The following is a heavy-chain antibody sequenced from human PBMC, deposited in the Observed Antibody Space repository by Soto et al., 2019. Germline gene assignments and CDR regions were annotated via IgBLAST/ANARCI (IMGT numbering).Heavy chain of an antibody. CDR2: ISGSGGST. J-gene: IGHJ5*02. D-gene: IGHD6-19*01. V-gene: IGHV3-23*01. Sequence: PGGSLRLSCAASGFNFSTYAMSWVLQAPGKGLDWVSAISGSGGSTYYADSVKGRVTISRDNSRNTLNLQMNSLRAEDTAVYYFAKDLGATVAGAGVFVHWGQATRVTVSS. CDR1: GFNFSTYA. CDR3: AKDLGATVAGAGVFVH.